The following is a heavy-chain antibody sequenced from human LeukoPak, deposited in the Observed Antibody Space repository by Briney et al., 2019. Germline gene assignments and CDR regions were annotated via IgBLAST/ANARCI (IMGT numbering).Heavy chain of an antibody. Sequence: ASVKVSCKASGYTFTSYAMNWVRQAPGQGLEWMGWINTNTGNSTYAQGFTGRFVFSLDTSVSTAYLQISSLKAEDTAVYYCAREYCSGGSCYSSYTLDYWGQGTLVTVSS. CDR2: INTNTGNS. CDR1: GYTFTSYA. J-gene: IGHJ4*02. V-gene: IGHV7-4-1*02. CDR3: AREYCSGGSCYSSYTLDY. D-gene: IGHD2-15*01.